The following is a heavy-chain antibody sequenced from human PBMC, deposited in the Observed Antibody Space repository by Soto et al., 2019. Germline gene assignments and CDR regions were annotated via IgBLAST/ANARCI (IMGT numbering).Heavy chain of an antibody. J-gene: IGHJ4*02. CDR3: ARKTLTYYYDSSASY. V-gene: IGHV3-30*03. D-gene: IGHD3-22*01. CDR2: ISYDRSNK. Sequence: PGGSLRLSCAASGFTFSSYGMHWVRQAPGKGLEWVAVISYDRSNKYYADSVKGRFTISRDNSKNTLYLQMNSLRAEDRAVYYCARKTLTYYYDSSASYWGQGTLVTVSS. CDR1: GFTFSSYG.